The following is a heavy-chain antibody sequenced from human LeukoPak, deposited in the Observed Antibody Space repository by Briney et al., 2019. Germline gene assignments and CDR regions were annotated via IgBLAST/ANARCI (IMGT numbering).Heavy chain of an antibody. V-gene: IGHV4-61*01. CDR3: ARGGIRGYSAFDNLDF. CDR1: SGSVSNSHYY. Sequence: PSETLSLTCTVSSGSVSNSHYYWTWIRQPPGKGLEWIGYVYYGGSTNYNPSLKSRVSMSVDTSKNQFSLTLTSVTVADTAFYYCARGGIRGYSAFDNLDFWGLGTHVTVSS. CDR2: VYYGGST. J-gene: IGHJ4*02. D-gene: IGHD5-12*01.